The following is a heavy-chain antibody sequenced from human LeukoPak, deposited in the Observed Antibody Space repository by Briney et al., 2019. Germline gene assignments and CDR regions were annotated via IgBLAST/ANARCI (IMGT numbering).Heavy chain of an antibody. V-gene: IGHV3-23*01. CDR3: ATRSVVGR. CDR1: GLTFNNYA. D-gene: IGHD1-26*01. Sequence: PGESLRLSCAASGLTFNNYAMSWVRQAPGKGLEWVSTISGSGAGTYYAVSVKGRFTISRDNSKNTLYLEMSNLKAEDTAIYYCATRSVVGRGGQGTLVIVSS. J-gene: IGHJ4*02. CDR2: ISGSGAGT.